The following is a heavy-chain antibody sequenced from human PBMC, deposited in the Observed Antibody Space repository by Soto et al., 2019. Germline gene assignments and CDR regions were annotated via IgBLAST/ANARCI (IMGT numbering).Heavy chain of an antibody. D-gene: IGHD1-26*01. V-gene: IGHV3-11*01. CDR3: ARALGSYDALDI. J-gene: IGHJ3*02. Sequence: QMQLVESGGGLVEPGGSLRLSCAASGFIFSDYYMTWIRQAPGEGLEWISYIRHSGDTVFYADSVKGRFTISRDNTNNLLYLNMNSMRAEDTAVYYCARALGSYDALDIWGQGTMVTVSS. CDR2: IRHSGDTV. CDR1: GFIFSDYY.